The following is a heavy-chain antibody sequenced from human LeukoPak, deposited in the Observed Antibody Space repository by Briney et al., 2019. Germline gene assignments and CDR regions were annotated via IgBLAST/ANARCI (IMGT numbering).Heavy chain of an antibody. CDR1: GDSVSSNSAA. CDR3: ARLGKWLPGPDYYYGMDV. V-gene: IGHV6-1*01. Sequence: SQTLSLTFAISGDSVSSNSAAWNWIRQSPSRGLEWLGRTYYRSKWYNDYAVSVKSRITINPDTSKNQFSLQLNSVTPEDTAVYYCARLGKWLPGPDYYYGMDVCGQGTTVTVSS. D-gene: IGHD5-12*01. J-gene: IGHJ6*02. CDR2: TYYRSKWYN.